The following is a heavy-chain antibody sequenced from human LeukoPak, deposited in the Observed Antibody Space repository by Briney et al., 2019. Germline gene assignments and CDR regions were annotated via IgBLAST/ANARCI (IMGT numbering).Heavy chain of an antibody. D-gene: IGHD1-26*01. CDR2: ISYDGSNK. CDR1: GFTFSSYG. V-gene: IGHV3-30*18. Sequence: GGSLRLSCAASGFTFSSYGVHWVRQAPGKGLEWVAVISYDGSNKYYADSVKGRFTISRDNSKNTLYLQMNSLRAEDTAVYYCAKVGYSGSYYSYFDFWGQGTLVTVSS. J-gene: IGHJ4*02. CDR3: AKVGYSGSYYSYFDF.